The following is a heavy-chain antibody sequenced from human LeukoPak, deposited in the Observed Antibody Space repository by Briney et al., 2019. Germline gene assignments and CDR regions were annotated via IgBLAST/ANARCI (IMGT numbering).Heavy chain of an antibody. V-gene: IGHV4-59*01. CDR2: IYYSGST. J-gene: IGHJ3*02. D-gene: IGHD2-2*02. CDR1: GGSISSYY. CDR3: ARGIVVVPAAIVGAFDI. Sequence: SETLSLTCTVSGGSISSYYWSWIRQPPGKGLEWIGYIYYSGSTNYNPSLKSRVTISVDTSKNQFSLKLSSATAADTAVYYCARGIVVVPAAIVGAFDIWGQGTMVTVSS.